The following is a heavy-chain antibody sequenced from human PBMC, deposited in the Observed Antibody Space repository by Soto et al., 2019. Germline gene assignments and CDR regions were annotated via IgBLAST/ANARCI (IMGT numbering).Heavy chain of an antibody. J-gene: IGHJ6*02. V-gene: IGHV1-69*13. D-gene: IGHD6-13*01. CDR1: GGTFSSYA. CDR2: IIPIFGTA. CDR3: ARGYSSPKGLSNYYYYGMDV. Sequence: ASVKVSCKASGGTFSSYAISWVRQAPGQGLEWMGGIIPIFGTANYAQKFQGRVTITADESTSTAYMELSSLRSEDTAVYYCARGYSSPKGLSNYYYYGMDVWGQGTTVTVS.